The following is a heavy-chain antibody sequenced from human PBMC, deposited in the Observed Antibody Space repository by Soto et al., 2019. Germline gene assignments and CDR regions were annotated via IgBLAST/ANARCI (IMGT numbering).Heavy chain of an antibody. Sequence: SETLSLTCTVSGGSISSGGYYWSWIRQHPGKGLEWIGKIFYTGNTSYNPSLKSRVTMSVDTSKNQFSLKLNSVTAADTAVYYCARNYSNSHVFGYWGQGTLVTVSS. J-gene: IGHJ4*02. D-gene: IGHD2-15*01. V-gene: IGHV4-31*03. CDR3: ARNYSNSHVFGY. CDR2: IFYTGNT. CDR1: GGSISSGGYY.